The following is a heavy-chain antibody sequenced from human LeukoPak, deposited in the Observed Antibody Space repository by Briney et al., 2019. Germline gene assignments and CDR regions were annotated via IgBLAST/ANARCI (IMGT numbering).Heavy chain of an antibody. D-gene: IGHD3-3*01. CDR2: ISYSGST. Sequence: PSETLSLTCTVSGASISSSSYNWGWIRQPPGKGLEWVGSISYSGSTYYNPSLKSRVTISLDTSKSQFSLKLSSVTAAGTAIYYCARVLQNYYHMDVWGKGTTVTVSS. CDR1: GASISSSSYN. V-gene: IGHV4-39*07. J-gene: IGHJ6*03. CDR3: ARVLQNYYHMDV.